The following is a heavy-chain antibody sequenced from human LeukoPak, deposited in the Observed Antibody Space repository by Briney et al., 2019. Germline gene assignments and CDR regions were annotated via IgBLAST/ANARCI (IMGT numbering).Heavy chain of an antibody. CDR3: ASEHVVGAEGVDY. CDR2: ISYDGSNK. V-gene: IGHV3-30*01. J-gene: IGHJ4*02. D-gene: IGHD1-26*01. Sequence: PGRSLRLSCAASGFTFSSFAMHWVRQAPGKGLEWVAVISYDGSNKYYADSVKGRFTISRDNSKNTLYLQMNSLRAEDTAVYYCASEHVVGAEGVDYWGQGTLVTVSS. CDR1: GFTFSSFA.